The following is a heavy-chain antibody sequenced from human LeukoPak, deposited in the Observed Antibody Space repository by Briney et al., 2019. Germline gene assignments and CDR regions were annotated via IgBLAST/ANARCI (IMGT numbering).Heavy chain of an antibody. CDR3: GRGPGYSGSYSFYY. CDR1: GGSISNYY. Sequence: PSETLSLTCTVSGGSISNYYWSWIRQPAGKGLEYIGRIYSTGNTNYNPSLKSRVTMAVDTSNNQLSLKLTSVTAADTALYFCGRGPGYSGSYSFYYWGPGTLVTVSS. CDR2: IYSTGNT. J-gene: IGHJ4*02. V-gene: IGHV4-4*07. D-gene: IGHD1-26*01.